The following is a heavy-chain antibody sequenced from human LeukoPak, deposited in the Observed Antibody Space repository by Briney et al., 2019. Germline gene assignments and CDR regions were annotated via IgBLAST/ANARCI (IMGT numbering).Heavy chain of an antibody. Sequence: GASVKVSCKASGGTFSSYAISWVRQAPGQGLEWMGRIIPILGIANYAQKFQGRVTITADKSTSTAYMELSSLRSEDTAVYYCARVGQDGSGWSDYWGQGTLVTVSS. J-gene: IGHJ4*02. CDR2: IIPILGIA. CDR1: GGTFSSYA. CDR3: ARVGQDGSGWSDY. V-gene: IGHV1-69*04. D-gene: IGHD6-19*01.